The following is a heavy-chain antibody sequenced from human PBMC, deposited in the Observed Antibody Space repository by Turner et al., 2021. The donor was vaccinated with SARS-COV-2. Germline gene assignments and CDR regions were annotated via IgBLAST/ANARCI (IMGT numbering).Heavy chain of an antibody. J-gene: IGHJ4*02. Sequence: QVQLVESGGGVVQPGRSLRLSCAASGFTFSSYGMHWVRQAPGKGPEWVAVTSYDGSNKYYADSVKGRFTISRDNSKNTLYLQMNSLRAEDTAVYYCAKQQGLYSNPMYYFDYWGQGTLVTVSS. V-gene: IGHV3-30*18. CDR1: GFTFSSYG. CDR3: AKQQGLYSNPMYYFDY. D-gene: IGHD4-4*01. CDR2: TSYDGSNK.